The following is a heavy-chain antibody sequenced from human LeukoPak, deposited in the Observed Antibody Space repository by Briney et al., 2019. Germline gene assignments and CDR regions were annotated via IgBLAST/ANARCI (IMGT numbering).Heavy chain of an antibody. CDR3: ASDRGGWSF. Sequence: GGSLRLSCAASGFTFSNYWMHWVRQAPGKGLVWVSRITGDGSSTSYADSVRGRFTISRDNAKDTLYLQMNSLRAEDTAVYYCASDRGGWSFWGQGTMVTVSS. V-gene: IGHV3-74*01. D-gene: IGHD1-26*01. J-gene: IGHJ3*01. CDR2: ITGDGSST. CDR1: GFTFSNYW.